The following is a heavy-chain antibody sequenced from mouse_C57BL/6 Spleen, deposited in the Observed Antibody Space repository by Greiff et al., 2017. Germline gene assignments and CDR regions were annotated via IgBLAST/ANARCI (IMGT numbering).Heavy chain of an antibody. J-gene: IGHJ4*01. CDR2: ISYDGSN. CDR3: ARRDGGKTKDY. Sequence: DVKLQESGPGLVKPSQSLSLTCSVTGYSITSGYYWNWIRQFPGNKLEWMGHISYDGSNKYNPSLKNRISITRDTSKNQFFLELNSVTTEDTATDYCARRDGGKTKDYWGQGTSVTVSS. CDR1: GYSITSGYY. V-gene: IGHV3-6*01. D-gene: IGHD1-1*02.